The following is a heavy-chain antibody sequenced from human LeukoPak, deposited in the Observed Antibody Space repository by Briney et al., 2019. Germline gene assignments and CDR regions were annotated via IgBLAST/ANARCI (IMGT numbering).Heavy chain of an antibody. D-gene: IGHD6-19*01. J-gene: IGHJ2*01. CDR1: GDSIRSYY. CDR3: ARDLVGWYYSGYFDL. CDR2: IYYSGST. V-gene: IGHV4-59*12. Sequence: PSETLSLTCTVSGDSIRSYYWSWIRQPPGKGLEWIGYIYYSGSTKYNPSLKSRVTISVDTSKNQFSLKLSSVTAADTAVYYCARDLVGWYYSGYFDLWGRGTLVTVSS.